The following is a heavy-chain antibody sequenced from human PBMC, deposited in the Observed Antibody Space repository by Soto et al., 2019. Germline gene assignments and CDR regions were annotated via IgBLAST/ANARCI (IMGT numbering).Heavy chain of an antibody. CDR3: AGRLYCSGGSCYSEVGWFDP. Sequence: SETLSLTCTVSGGSISSYYWSWIRQPPGKGLEWIGYIYYSGSTNYNPSLKSRVTISVDTSKNQFSLKLSSVTAADTAVYYCAGRLYCSGGSCYSEVGWFDPWGQGTLVTVSS. D-gene: IGHD2-15*01. J-gene: IGHJ5*02. CDR2: IYYSGST. CDR1: GGSISSYY. V-gene: IGHV4-59*08.